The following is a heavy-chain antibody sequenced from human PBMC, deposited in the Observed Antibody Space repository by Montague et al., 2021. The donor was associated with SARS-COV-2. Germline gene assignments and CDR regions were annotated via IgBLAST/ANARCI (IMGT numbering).Heavy chain of an antibody. D-gene: IGHD5-24*01. CDR1: GASLSSDSLS. Sequence: VSPGASLSSDSLSWHWIRHSPSRGPEWLASTYYRSKWYNDSAPSVSGRATVKPDTSRNQFSLHLDSVTPEDTALYFCARKMASSFDVWGKGTMVIVSS. CDR3: ARKMASSFDV. V-gene: IGHV6-1*01. CDR2: TYYRSKWYN. J-gene: IGHJ3*01.